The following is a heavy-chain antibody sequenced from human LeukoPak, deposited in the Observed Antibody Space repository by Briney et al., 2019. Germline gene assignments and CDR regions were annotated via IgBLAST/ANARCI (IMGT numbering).Heavy chain of an antibody. Sequence: PGGSLRLSCAASGLTFSSYAMSWVRQAPGKWLEWVSAISGSGGSTYYADSVKGRFTISRDNSKNTPYLQMNSLRAEATAVYYCAKDGLGFGELSERTIFDYWGQGTLVTVSS. CDR1: GLTFSSYA. CDR3: AKDGLGFGELSERTIFDY. D-gene: IGHD3-10*01. J-gene: IGHJ4*02. CDR2: ISGSGGST. V-gene: IGHV3-23*01.